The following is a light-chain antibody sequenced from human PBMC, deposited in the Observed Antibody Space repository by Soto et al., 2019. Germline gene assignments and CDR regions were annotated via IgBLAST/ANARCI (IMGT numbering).Light chain of an antibody. J-gene: IGKJ1*01. Sequence: EIVMTQSPATLSVSPGERATLSCRASQSVSRNLAWYQHKPGQAPRLLIYGASTRATGIPARFSGSGSGTQFTLTISSLQSEDSAIYYCQHYNNWPRTFGQGTKVDIK. CDR2: GAS. CDR1: QSVSRN. CDR3: QHYNNWPRT. V-gene: IGKV3-15*01.